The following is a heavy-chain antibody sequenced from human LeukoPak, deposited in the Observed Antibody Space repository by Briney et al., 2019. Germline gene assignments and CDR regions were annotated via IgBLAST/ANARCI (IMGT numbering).Heavy chain of an antibody. J-gene: IGHJ5*02. CDR3: ARGGIVVVPAAPPDPDGWFDP. V-gene: IGHV1-69*13. D-gene: IGHD2-2*01. CDR1: GGTFSSYA. CDR2: IIPIFGTA. Sequence: SVKVSCKASGGTFSSYAISWVRQAPGQGLEWMGGIIPIFGTANYAQKFQGRVTITADESTSTAYMELSSLRSEDTAVYYCARGGIVVVPAAPPDPDGWFDPWGQGTLVTVSS.